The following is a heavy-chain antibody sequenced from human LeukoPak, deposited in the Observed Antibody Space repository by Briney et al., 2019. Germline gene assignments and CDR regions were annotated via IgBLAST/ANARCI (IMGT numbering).Heavy chain of an antibody. CDR2: IDYSGST. CDR1: GGPISTGSFY. Sequence: SETLSLTCTVSGGPISTGSFYWGWIRQPPGKGLEWIGSIDYSGSTFYNPSLKSRVTISVDTSRNQFSLKLESVTAADTSVYYCARHDFFYRSTVTILNYFDQWGQGILVTVSS. V-gene: IGHV4-39*01. D-gene: IGHD4-17*01. J-gene: IGHJ4*02. CDR3: ARHDFFYRSTVTILNYFDQ.